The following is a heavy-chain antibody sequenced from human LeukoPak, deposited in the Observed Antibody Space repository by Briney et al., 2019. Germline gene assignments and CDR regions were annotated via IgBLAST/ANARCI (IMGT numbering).Heavy chain of an antibody. CDR1: GFTFSDSA. CDR3: TRPGSVDY. V-gene: IGHV3-73*01. Sequence: GGSLKLSCAASGFTFSDSAMHWVRQASGKGLEWVGRIRSKANSYATAYAASVKGRFTISRDDSKNTAYLQMNSLKTEDTAVYYCTRPGSVDYWGQGTLVTVSS. CDR2: IRSKANSYAT. J-gene: IGHJ4*02.